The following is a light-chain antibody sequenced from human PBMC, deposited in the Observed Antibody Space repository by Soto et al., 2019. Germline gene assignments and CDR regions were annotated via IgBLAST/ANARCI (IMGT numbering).Light chain of an antibody. Sequence: EIVLTQSPATLSLSPGERATLSCRASQAVYRYLAWYQQKPGQAPRLLIYDASNRATGVPARFSGSGSGTDFTLTISSLEPEDFAVYYCQQRSDWPLTFGGGTKVDIK. CDR1: QAVYRY. CDR2: DAS. J-gene: IGKJ4*01. V-gene: IGKV3-11*01. CDR3: QQRSDWPLT.